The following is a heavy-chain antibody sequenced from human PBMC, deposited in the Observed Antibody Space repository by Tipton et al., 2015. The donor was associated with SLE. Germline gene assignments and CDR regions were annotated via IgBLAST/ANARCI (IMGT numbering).Heavy chain of an antibody. Sequence: TLSLTCTVSGGSISSSSYYWGWIRQPPGKGLEWIGEINHSGSTNYNPSLKSRVTISVDTSKNQFSLKLSSVTAADTAVYYCARDRADYGDYGMDVWGQGTAVTVPS. CDR3: ARDRADYGDYGMDV. CDR2: INHSGST. D-gene: IGHD4-17*01. J-gene: IGHJ6*02. V-gene: IGHV4-39*07. CDR1: GGSISSSSYY.